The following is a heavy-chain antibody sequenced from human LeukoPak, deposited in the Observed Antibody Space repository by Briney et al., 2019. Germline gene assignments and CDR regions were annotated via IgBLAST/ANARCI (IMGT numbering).Heavy chain of an antibody. D-gene: IGHD3-22*01. CDR2: INPDSGVT. CDR3: ARSEIPVVIPIRRYFDY. J-gene: IGHJ4*02. V-gene: IGHV1-2*02. CDR1: GYIFTAYY. Sequence: GASVKVSCKSSGYIFTAYYTHWVRQAPGQGPEWMGWINPDSGVTNYAQKFQGRVTMTRDTSTNTAYMELTSLTSDDTAVYYCARSEIPVVIPIRRYFDYWGQGSLVTVSS.